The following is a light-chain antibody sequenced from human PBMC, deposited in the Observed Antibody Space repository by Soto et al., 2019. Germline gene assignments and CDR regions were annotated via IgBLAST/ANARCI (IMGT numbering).Light chain of an antibody. J-gene: IGKJ1*01. CDR1: ESVSNNY. V-gene: IGKV3-20*01. CDR2: GAS. Sequence: EIVLNQSPGTLSLSPGERATLSCRASESVSNNYLAWYQRKPGQAPRLLIYGASYRAPDIPYRFSGSGSGTDFTLTIARLEADDFAVYICQQYGSTPPTFGLGTKVEI. CDR3: QQYGSTPPT.